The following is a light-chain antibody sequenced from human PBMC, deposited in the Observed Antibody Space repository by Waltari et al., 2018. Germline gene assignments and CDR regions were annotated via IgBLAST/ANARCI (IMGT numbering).Light chain of an antibody. CDR3: QSWERSTMV. J-gene: IGLJ2*01. V-gene: IGLV3-1*01. Sequence: SYELTQPPSVSVSPGQTVSITCPGENLEAKYVCWYRQTPGQSPRLLIYEDVKWPSGIPERFSGSNSGNTATLTISGTQAVDEADYYCQSWERSTMVFGGGTKLTVL. CDR1: NLEAKY. CDR2: EDV.